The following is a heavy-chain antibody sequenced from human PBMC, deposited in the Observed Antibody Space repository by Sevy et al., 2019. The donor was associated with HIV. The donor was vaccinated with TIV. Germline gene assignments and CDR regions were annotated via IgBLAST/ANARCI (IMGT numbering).Heavy chain of an antibody. D-gene: IGHD2-2*02. CDR2: IWYDGSNK. CDR3: ARDGGIVVVPAAISLPFDY. V-gene: IGHV3-33*01. J-gene: IGHJ4*02. CDR1: GFTFSSYG. Sequence: GGSLRLSCAASGFTFSSYGVHWVRQAPGKGLEWVAVIWYDGSNKYYADSVKGRFTISRDNSKNTLYLQMNSLRAEDTAVYYCARDGGIVVVPAAISLPFDYWGQGTLVTVSS.